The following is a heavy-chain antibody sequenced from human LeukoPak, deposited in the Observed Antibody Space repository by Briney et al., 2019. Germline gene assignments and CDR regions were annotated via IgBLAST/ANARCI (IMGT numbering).Heavy chain of an antibody. J-gene: IGHJ3*02. Sequence: SETLSLTCTVSGGSISSYYWSWIRQPPGKGLEWIGYIYYSGSTNYNPSLKSRVTISVDTSKNQFSLKLSSVTAADTAVYYCARGTDYGDYVDAFDIWGQGTMVTVSS. CDR2: IYYSGST. D-gene: IGHD4-17*01. CDR3: ARGTDYGDYVDAFDI. V-gene: IGHV4-59*12. CDR1: GGSISSYY.